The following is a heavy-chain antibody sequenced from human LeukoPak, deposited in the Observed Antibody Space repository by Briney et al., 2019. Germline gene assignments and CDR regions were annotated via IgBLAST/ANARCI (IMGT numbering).Heavy chain of an antibody. CDR3: ARCYDYAGVFDY. CDR2: INHSGST. CDR1: GGSFSGHY. J-gene: IGHJ4*02. Sequence: SETLSLTCAVYGGSFSGHYWSWIRQPPGKGLEWIGEINHSGSTNYNPSLKSRVTISVDTSKNQFSLKLSSVTAADTAVYYCARCYDYAGVFDYWGQGTLVTVSS. V-gene: IGHV4-34*01. D-gene: IGHD3-16*01.